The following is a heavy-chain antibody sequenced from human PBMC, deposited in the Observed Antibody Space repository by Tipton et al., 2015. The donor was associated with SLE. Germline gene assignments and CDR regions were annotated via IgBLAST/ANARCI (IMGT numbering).Heavy chain of an antibody. D-gene: IGHD6-19*01. Sequence: SLRLSCAATGFSFNYFGMHWIRQAPGKGLEWVSVLYSGGSTYYADSVKGRFTISRDYSKKTLYLQMYSLRTEDTAVYYCARGIAVAGSYYGMDVWGQGTTVTVSS. CDR1: GFSFNYFG. CDR2: LYSGGST. J-gene: IGHJ6*02. V-gene: IGHV3-23*03. CDR3: ARGIAVAGSYYGMDV.